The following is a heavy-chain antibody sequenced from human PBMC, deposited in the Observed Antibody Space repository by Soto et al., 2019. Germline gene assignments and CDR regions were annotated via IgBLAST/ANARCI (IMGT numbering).Heavy chain of an antibody. V-gene: IGHV1-2*04. D-gene: IGHD4-17*01. CDR1: GYTFTGYY. J-gene: IGHJ2*01. CDR2: INTKSGAT. CDR3: ARCYGGNWYFDL. Sequence: QVQLVQSGAKVKKPGASVKVSCKASGYTFTGYYMHWVRQAPGQGLEWMGWINTKSGATNYAQKFQGWVTMTRDTSSSTAYMELSRLRSDDAAVYYCARCYGGNWYFDLWGRGTLVTVSS.